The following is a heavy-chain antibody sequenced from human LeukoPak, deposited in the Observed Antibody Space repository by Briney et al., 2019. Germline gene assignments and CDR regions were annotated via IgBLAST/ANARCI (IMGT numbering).Heavy chain of an antibody. V-gene: IGHV3-74*01. J-gene: IGHJ4*02. Sequence: PEGSLRLSCVGSGFTFSSYWMHWVRQAPGQGLVWVSRINSDGSSTYYADSVKGRFTISRDNAKNTLYLQMNSLRAEDTAVYYCARGYSSGLYYFDYWGQGTLVTVSS. CDR3: ARGYSSGLYYFDY. D-gene: IGHD6-25*01. CDR2: INSDGSST. CDR1: GFTFSSYW.